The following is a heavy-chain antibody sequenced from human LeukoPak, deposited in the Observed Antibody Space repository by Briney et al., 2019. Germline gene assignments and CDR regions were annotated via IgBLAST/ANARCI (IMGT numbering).Heavy chain of an antibody. J-gene: IGHJ4*02. Sequence: GGSLRLSCAASGFSVSDYSMHWVRQAPGKGLEWVSYIGSGTIYAESVKGRFTISRDNAKNSLYLQMNSLRAEDTAVYYCARDGPAPGEGDIDYWGQGTLVTVSS. CDR2: IGSGTI. CDR3: ARDGPAPGEGDIDY. V-gene: IGHV3-48*01. CDR1: GFSVSDYS. D-gene: IGHD6-13*01.